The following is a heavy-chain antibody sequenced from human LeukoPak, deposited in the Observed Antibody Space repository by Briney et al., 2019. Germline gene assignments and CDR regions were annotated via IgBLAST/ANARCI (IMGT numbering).Heavy chain of an antibody. J-gene: IGHJ4*02. Sequence: GGSLRLSCVASGFPFSSYWMTWVRQAPGKGLEWVANIKQDGSKKSYVDSVKGRFTISRDNAKNSLYLQMNSLRAEDTAIYYCTRVGYIDEEIDYWGQGTLVTVSS. CDR2: IKQDGSKK. CDR1: GFPFSSYW. V-gene: IGHV3-7*04. CDR3: TRVGYIDEEIDY. D-gene: IGHD5-24*01.